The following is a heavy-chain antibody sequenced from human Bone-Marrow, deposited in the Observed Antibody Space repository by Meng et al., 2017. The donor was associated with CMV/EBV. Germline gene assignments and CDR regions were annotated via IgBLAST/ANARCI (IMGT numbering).Heavy chain of an antibody. CDR3: ARDCQVGASFHYYYGMDV. V-gene: IGHV1-18*01. J-gene: IGHJ6*02. CDR2: ISAYNGNT. D-gene: IGHD1-26*01. Sequence: ASVKVSCKASGYTFTSYGISWVRQAPGQGLEWMGWISAYNGNTNYAQKLQGRVTMTTDTSTSTAYMELRSLRSDATAVYYCARDCQVGASFHYYYGMDVWGQGTTVTVSS. CDR1: GYTFTSYG.